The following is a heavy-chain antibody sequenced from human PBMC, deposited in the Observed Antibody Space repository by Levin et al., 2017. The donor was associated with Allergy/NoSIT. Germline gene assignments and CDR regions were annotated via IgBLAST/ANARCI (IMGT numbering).Heavy chain of an antibody. CDR1: GFTFSSYG. Sequence: GGSLRLSCAASGFTFSSYGMHWVRQAPGKGLEWVAVISYDGSNKYYADSVKGRFTISRDNSKNTLYLQMNSLRAEDTAVYYCAKNKRVYYFDYWGQGTLVTVSS. D-gene: IGHD1/OR15-1a*01. CDR3: AKNKRVYYFDY. V-gene: IGHV3-30*18. J-gene: IGHJ4*02. CDR2: ISYDGSNK.